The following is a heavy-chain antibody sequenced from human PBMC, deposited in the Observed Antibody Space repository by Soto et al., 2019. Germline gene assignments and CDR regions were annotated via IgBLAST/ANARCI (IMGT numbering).Heavy chain of an antibody. D-gene: IGHD6-19*01. CDR3: ARDRRDVAVAGDYYYYYGMDV. CDR1: GVPVSSNY. Sequence: PGGSLRLSCAASGVPVSSNYMRLVPPAPGKGLEWVSVIYSGGSTYYADSVKGRFNLSRDNSKNTLYLQMNSLRAEDTAVYYCARDRRDVAVAGDYYYYYGMDVWGQGTTVTAS. J-gene: IGHJ6*02. V-gene: IGHV3-53*01. CDR2: IYSGGST.